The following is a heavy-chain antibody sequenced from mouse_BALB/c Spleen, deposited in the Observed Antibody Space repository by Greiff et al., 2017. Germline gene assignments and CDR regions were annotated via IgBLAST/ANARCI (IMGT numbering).Heavy chain of an antibody. V-gene: IGHV14-3*02. CDR3: ARARTGGSLYAMDY. CDR1: GFNIKDTY. J-gene: IGHJ4*01. Sequence: EVQLQQSGAELVKPGASVKLSCTASGFNIKDTYMHWVKQRPEQGLEWIGRIDPANGNTKYDPKFQGKATITADTSSNTAYLQLSSLTSEDTAVYYCARARTGGSLYAMDYWGQGTSVTVSS. CDR2: IDPANGNT. D-gene: IGHD1-1*02.